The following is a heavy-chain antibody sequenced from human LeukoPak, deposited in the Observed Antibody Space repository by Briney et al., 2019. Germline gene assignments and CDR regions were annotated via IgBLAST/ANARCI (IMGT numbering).Heavy chain of an antibody. CDR3: ARGVYCYYYMDA. CDR1: GGSISTYY. CDR2: VYYSGTT. J-gene: IGHJ6*03. V-gene: IGHV4-59*01. Sequence: SETLSLTCTVSGGSISTYYWSWIRQPPGKRLEWIGYVYYSGTTNYNPSLDRRVTISVDTSKNQFSLKLSSVTAADTAVYYCARGVYCYYYMDAWGKGTTVTVSS.